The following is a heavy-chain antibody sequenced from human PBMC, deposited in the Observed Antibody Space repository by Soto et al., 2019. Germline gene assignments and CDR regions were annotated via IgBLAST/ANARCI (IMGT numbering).Heavy chain of an antibody. J-gene: IGHJ6*03. V-gene: IGHV1-8*01. CDR3: ARESELVVPAENYYYYYMDV. CDR2: MNPNSGNT. Sequence: ASVKVSCKASGYTFTSYDINWVRQATGQGLEWMGWMNPNSGNTGYAQKFQGRVTMTRNTSISTAYMELSSLRSEDTAVYYCARESELVVPAENYYYYYMDVWGKGTMVTVSS. CDR1: GYTFTSYD. D-gene: IGHD2-2*01.